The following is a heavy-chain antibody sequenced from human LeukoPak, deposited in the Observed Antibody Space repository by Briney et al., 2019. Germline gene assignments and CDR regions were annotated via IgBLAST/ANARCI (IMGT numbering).Heavy chain of an antibody. Sequence: PSETLSLTCAVYGGSFSGYYWSWIPQPPGKGLEWIGEINHSGSTNYNPSLKSRVTISVDTSKNQFSLKLSSVTAADTAVYYCARERGYSYWSYFDYWGQGTLVTVSS. CDR3: ARERGYSYWSYFDY. CDR2: INHSGST. D-gene: IGHD5-18*01. V-gene: IGHV4-34*01. CDR1: GGSFSGYY. J-gene: IGHJ4*02.